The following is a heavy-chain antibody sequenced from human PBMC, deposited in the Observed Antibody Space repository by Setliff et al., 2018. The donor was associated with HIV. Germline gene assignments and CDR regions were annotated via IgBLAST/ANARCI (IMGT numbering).Heavy chain of an antibody. Sequence: PSETLSLTCTVSAGAIRSYYWSWIRQSPGKGLEWIGYIFYGGNANYSPSLRSRVTISADTSKNQFSLKLNSVTAADTAVYYCASRIYYYDSSRVLREEGFDPWGQGTLVTVSS. CDR3: ASRIYYYDSSRVLREEGFDP. D-gene: IGHD3-22*01. V-gene: IGHV4-59*08. J-gene: IGHJ5*02. CDR2: IFYGGNA. CDR1: AGAIRSYY.